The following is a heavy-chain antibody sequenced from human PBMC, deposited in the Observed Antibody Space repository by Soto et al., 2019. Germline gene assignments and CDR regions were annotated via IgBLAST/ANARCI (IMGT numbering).Heavy chain of an antibody. CDR1: GYTFTSYG. V-gene: IGHV1-18*01. CDR3: ARGRFLDPRLYYYYYYGMDV. Sequence: EASVKVSCKASGYTFTSYGISWVRQAPGQGLEWMGWISAYNGNTNYAQKLQGRVTMTTDTSTSTAYMELRSLRSDDTAVYYCARGRFLDPRLYYYYYYGMDVWGQGTTVTVSS. CDR2: ISAYNGNT. J-gene: IGHJ6*02. D-gene: IGHD3-3*01.